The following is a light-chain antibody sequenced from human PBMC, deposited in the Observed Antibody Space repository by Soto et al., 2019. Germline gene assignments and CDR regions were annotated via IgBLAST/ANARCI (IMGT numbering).Light chain of an antibody. CDR1: QGISSW. CDR3: QQHTT. J-gene: IGKJ1*01. V-gene: IGKV1-5*03. Sequence: DIQMTQSPSTLSASVGYRVTISCRGSQGISSWLAWYQQKPGKAPRLLIYKASSLASGVPSRFSGSGSGTEFTLTLSSLHAEDVATYHCQQHTTFGQGTKVEIK. CDR2: KAS.